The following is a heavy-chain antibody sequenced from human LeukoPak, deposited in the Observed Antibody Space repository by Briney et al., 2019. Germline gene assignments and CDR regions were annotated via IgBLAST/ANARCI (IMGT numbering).Heavy chain of an antibody. CDR2: INTDGSST. D-gene: IGHD3-3*01. J-gene: IGHJ4*02. CDR1: GFTFSSYW. Sequence: PGGSLTLSCAASGFTFSSYWLHWVRQTPAKGLVWVSRINTDGSSTSYADSVKGPFTISRDNAKKTLYLQMNSLRAEDTAVFYCARAVRWRMEYYFDYWGQGTLVTVSS. CDR3: ARAVRWRMEYYFDY. V-gene: IGHV3-74*01.